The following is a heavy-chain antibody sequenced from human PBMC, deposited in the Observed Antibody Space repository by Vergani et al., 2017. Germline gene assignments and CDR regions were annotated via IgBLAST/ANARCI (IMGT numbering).Heavy chain of an antibody. V-gene: IGHV5-51*01. D-gene: IGHD6-19*01. CDR2: FFPGDSDT. CDR1: GYSFTNYW. CDR3: ARQVAVAGKWWGPYYYYGMDV. J-gene: IGHJ6*02. Sequence: EVQLVQSGAEVRKPGESLKISCEVSGYSFTNYWIGWVRQMPGKGLEWMGIFFPGDSDTRYSPSFQGQVTISADKSISTAYLQWSSLKASDTAMYYCARQVAVAGKWWGPYYYYGMDVWGQGTTVTVSS.